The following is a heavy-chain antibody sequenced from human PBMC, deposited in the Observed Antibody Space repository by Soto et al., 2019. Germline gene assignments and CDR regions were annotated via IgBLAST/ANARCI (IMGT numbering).Heavy chain of an antibody. CDR2: ITSSGNYI. D-gene: IGHD2-21*01. Sequence: SGGSLRLSCAASGFTFSSYAMSWVRQAPGKGLEWVSSITSSGNYIYYADSVKGRFTISRDNAKDSLYLQMNSLRGEETAVYYCAREVWSYPQGAPDYWGQGTLVTVSS. CDR1: GFTFSSYA. J-gene: IGHJ4*02. CDR3: AREVWSYPQGAPDY. V-gene: IGHV3-21*01.